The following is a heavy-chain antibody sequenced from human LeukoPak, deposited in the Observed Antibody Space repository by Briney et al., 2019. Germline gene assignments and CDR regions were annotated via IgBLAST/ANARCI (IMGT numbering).Heavy chain of an antibody. J-gene: IGHJ4*02. CDR3: ARGSSSSYPYYFDY. V-gene: IGHV3-11*01. CDR2: ISSSGSTI. CDR1: GFTFSDYY. Sequence: GSLRLSCAASGFTFSDYYISWIRQAPGKGLEWVSYISSSGSTIYYADSVKGRFTISRDNAKNSLYLQMNSLRAEDTAVYSCARGSSSSYPYYFDYWGQGTLVTVSS. D-gene: IGHD6-13*01.